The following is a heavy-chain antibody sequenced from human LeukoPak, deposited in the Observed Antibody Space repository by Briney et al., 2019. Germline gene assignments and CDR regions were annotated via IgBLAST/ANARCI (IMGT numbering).Heavy chain of an antibody. D-gene: IGHD1-1*01. J-gene: IGHJ4*02. CDR3: ARDVSGTGGKDY. Sequence: GGSLRLSCTASRFTFSSYWMNWVRQAPGKGLEWVANIKQDGSQKYYVDSVKGRFTISRYNAKNSLYLQMNSLRAEDTAVYYCARDVSGTGGKDYWGQGTLVTVSS. CDR2: IKQDGSQK. V-gene: IGHV3-7*01. CDR1: RFTFSSYW.